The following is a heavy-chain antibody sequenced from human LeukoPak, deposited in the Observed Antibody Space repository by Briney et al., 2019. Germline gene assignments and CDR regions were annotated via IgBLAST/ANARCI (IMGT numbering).Heavy chain of an antibody. D-gene: IGHD5-18*01. V-gene: IGHV3-7*01. J-gene: IGHJ4*02. Sequence: GGSLRLSCAASGFTFSSYWMAWVRQAPGKGLEWVANVKQDGSETYYVESVKGRLTISRDNAKNSLYLQMNSPRAEDTAVYYCARVPVDTTMVSHIDYWGQGTLVTVSS. CDR3: ARVPVDTTMVSHIDY. CDR2: VKQDGSET. CDR1: GFTFSSYW.